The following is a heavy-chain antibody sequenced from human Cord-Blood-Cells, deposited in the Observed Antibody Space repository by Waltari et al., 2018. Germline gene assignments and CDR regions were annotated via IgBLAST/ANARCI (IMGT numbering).Heavy chain of an antibody. CDR1: GGSISSSSYY. Sequence: QLQLQESGPGLVKPSETLSLTCTVSGGSISSSSYYWGWIRQPPGKGLEWIGSIYYSANTHSNPSLKSLVTISGGTSKNQFSLKLSSVTASDTGVYYGARVQEKYDFWSGYNWFDPWGQGTLRTVAS. J-gene: IGHJ5*02. CDR3: ARVQEKYDFWSGYNWFDP. V-gene: IGHV4-39*01. D-gene: IGHD3-3*01. CDR2: IYYSANT.